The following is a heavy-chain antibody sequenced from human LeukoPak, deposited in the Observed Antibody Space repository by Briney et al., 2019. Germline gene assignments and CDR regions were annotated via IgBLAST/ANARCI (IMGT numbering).Heavy chain of an antibody. CDR1: GFTFSSYA. CDR2: ISGSGGST. V-gene: IGHV3-23*01. CDR3: AKGIPSYYDFWSGYSYFDY. D-gene: IGHD3-3*01. Sequence: GGSLRLSCAASGFTFSSYAMSWVRQAPEKGLEWVSAISGSGGSTYYADSVKGRFTISRDNSKNTLYLQMNSLRAEDTAVYYCAKGIPSYYDFWSGYSYFDYWGQGTLVTVSS. J-gene: IGHJ4*02.